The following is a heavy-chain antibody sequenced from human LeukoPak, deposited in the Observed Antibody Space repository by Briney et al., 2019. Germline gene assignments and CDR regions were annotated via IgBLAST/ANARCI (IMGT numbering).Heavy chain of an antibody. CDR1: GGSIGSSSYY. V-gene: IGHV4-39*01. D-gene: IGHD3-3*01. J-gene: IGHJ6*03. Sequence: SETLSLTCTVSGGSIGSSSYYWGWIRQPPGKGLEWIGSIYYSGSTYYNPSLKSRVTISVDTSKNQFSLKLSSVTAADTAVYYCARHARGSDLYYYMDVWGKGTTVTVSS. CDR3: ARHARGSDLYYYMDV. CDR2: IYYSGST.